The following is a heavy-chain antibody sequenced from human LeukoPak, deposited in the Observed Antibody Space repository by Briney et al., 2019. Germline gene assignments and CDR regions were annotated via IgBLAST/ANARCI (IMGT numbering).Heavy chain of an antibody. V-gene: IGHV4-39*07. D-gene: IGHD1-26*01. CDR2: IYYSGST. CDR3: ARDVPGSYSFDY. Sequence: SEALSLTCTVSGGSISSSSYYWGWIRQPPGKGLEWIGSIYYSGSTYYNPSLKSRVTISVDTSKNQFSLKLSSVTAADTAVYYCARDVPGSYSFDYWGQGTLVTVSS. CDR1: GGSISSSSYY. J-gene: IGHJ4*02.